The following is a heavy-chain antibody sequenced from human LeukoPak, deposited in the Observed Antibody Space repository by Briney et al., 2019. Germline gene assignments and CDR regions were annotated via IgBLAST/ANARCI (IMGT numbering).Heavy chain of an antibody. Sequence: GGSLRLSCATSGFTFSRLGMQWVRQAPGKGLEWVAVIHNDGTMGQYADSVKGRFTISKDFSRNTLHLQMHSLRDDDTAAYYCAKEGDEFRGYLDVWGKGTTVTVSS. CDR3: AKEGDEFRGYLDV. D-gene: IGHD5-12*01. CDR1: GFTFSRLG. CDR2: IHNDGTMG. V-gene: IGHV3-30*02. J-gene: IGHJ6*04.